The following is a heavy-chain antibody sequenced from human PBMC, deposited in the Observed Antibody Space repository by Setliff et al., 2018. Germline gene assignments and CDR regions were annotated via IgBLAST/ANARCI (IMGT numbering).Heavy chain of an antibody. CDR3: RFWSHNYHNDY. D-gene: IGHD3-3*01. Sequence: SETLSLTCTVYGGSLSDYYWSWIRQSPGKGLEWIAEINHSGSTNYNPSLTSRVTISVDTSKNQFSLKLSSVTAADTAVYYCRFWSHNYHNDYWGQGTLVTVSS. CDR2: INHSGST. J-gene: IGHJ4*02. V-gene: IGHV4-34*01. CDR1: GGSLSDYY.